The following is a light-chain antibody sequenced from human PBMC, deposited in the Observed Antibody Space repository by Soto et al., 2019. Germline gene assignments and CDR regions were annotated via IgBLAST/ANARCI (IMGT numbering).Light chain of an antibody. CDR2: GAS. V-gene: IGKV3-15*01. CDR3: QQYNHWPPLT. J-gene: IGKJ4*01. CDR1: QSVGRN. Sequence: EIVMTQSPATLSVSPGERATLSCRASQSVGRNLAWYQQKPGQAPRLLIYGASTRATGIPARFSGSGSGTEFTLTISSLQSEDVAIYSCQQYNHWPPLTFGGGTKVEIK.